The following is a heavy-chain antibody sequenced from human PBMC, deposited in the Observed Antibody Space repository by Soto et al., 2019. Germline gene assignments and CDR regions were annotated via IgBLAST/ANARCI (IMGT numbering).Heavy chain of an antibody. CDR3: ARDARGTRGFDEMDI. CDR1: GYTFTGYH. CDR2: INPNSGDT. D-gene: IGHD3-9*01. Sequence: ASVKVSCKASGYTFTGYHIHWVRQAPGRGLEWMGWINPNSGDTEYAQNFQGRVTMTRDTSFNLVYMEMSGLMSDDTAVYYCARDARGTRGFDEMDIWGQGTTVTVSS. V-gene: IGHV1-2*02. J-gene: IGHJ6*02.